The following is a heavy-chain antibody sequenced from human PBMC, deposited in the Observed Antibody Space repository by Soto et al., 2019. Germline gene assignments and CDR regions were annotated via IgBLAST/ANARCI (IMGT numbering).Heavy chain of an antibody. CDR2: IKQDGSEK. Sequence: EVQLVESGGGLVQPGGSLRLSCAASGFTFSSYWMSWVRQAPGKGLEWVANIKQDGSEKYYVDSVKGRFTISSDNAKNSLYLQMNSLRAEDTAVYYCARDLGAAAFDYWGQGTLVTVSS. V-gene: IGHV3-7*01. CDR3: ARDLGAAAFDY. D-gene: IGHD6-13*01. CDR1: GFTFSSYW. J-gene: IGHJ4*02.